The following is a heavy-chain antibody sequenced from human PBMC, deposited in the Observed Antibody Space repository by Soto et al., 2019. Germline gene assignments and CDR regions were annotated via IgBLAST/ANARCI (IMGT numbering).Heavy chain of an antibody. J-gene: IGHJ4*02. D-gene: IGHD6-13*01. CDR3: AKDLRVAAGRGHVY. V-gene: IGHV4-59*11. CDR2: ISYSGST. Sequence: SETLSLTCTVSGGSMSSHYWTWLRQSPGKGLEWIGYISYSGSTYYNPSLKSRVSISADTSKNQFSLRMNSMIAADTAVYYCAKDLRVAAGRGHVYWGQGTLVTASS. CDR1: GGSMSSHY.